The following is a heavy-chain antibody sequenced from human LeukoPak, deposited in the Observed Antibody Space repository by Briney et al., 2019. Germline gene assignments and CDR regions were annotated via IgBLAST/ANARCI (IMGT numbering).Heavy chain of an antibody. CDR3: ARLTFQRYCSSTSCYYHYMDV. J-gene: IGHJ6*03. CDR2: IYYSGST. D-gene: IGHD2-2*01. Sequence: PSETLSLTCTVSGGSISSSSYYWGWIRQPPGKGLEWIGSIYYSGSTYYNPSLKSRVTISVYTSKNQFSLKLSSVTAADTAVYYCARLTFQRYCSSTSCYYHYMDVWGKGTTVTISS. CDR1: GGSISSSSYY. V-gene: IGHV4-39*01.